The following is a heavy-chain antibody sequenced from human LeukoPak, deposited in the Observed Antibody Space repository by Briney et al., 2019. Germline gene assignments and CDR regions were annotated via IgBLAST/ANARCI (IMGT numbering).Heavy chain of an antibody. V-gene: IGHV1-69*13. Sequence: ASVKVSXKASGGTFSSYAINWVRQAPGQGLEWMGGIIPIFGTANYAQMFQDRVTITADESTSTAYMELSSLRSEDTAIYYCASRLYCSNTRCRNFPFAYWGQGTLVTVSS. CDR2: IIPIFGTA. J-gene: IGHJ4*02. CDR1: GGTFSSYA. CDR3: ASRLYCSNTRCRNFPFAY. D-gene: IGHD2-2*01.